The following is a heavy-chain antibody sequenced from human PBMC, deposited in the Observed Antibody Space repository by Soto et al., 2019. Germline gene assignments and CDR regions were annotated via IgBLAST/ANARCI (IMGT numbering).Heavy chain of an antibody. CDR2: ISGSGGST. V-gene: IGHV3-23*01. D-gene: IGHD2-15*01. J-gene: IGHJ5*01. CDR3: AKPLILVVVAATPNWFDS. CDR1: GFTFSSYS. Sequence: XGSLRLTCAASGFTFSSYSMSWVRQAPGKGLEWVSAISGSGGSTYYADSVKGRFTISRDNSKNTLYLQMNSLRAEDTAVYYCAKPLILVVVAATPNWFDSWGQGTLVTVSS.